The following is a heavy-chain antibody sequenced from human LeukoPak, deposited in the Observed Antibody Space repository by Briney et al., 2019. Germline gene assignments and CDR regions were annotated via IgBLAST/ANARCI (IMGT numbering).Heavy chain of an antibody. CDR2: IYHSGST. CDR1: GGSISSSNW. CDR3: ARERVRGTYGMDV. V-gene: IGHV4-4*02. Sequence: SETLSLTCAVSGGSISSSNWWSWVRQPPGKGLEWIGEIYHSGSTNYNPSLKSRVTISVDKSKNQFSLKLSSVTAADTAVYYCARERVRGTYGMDVWGQGTTVTVSS. D-gene: IGHD3-10*01. J-gene: IGHJ6*02.